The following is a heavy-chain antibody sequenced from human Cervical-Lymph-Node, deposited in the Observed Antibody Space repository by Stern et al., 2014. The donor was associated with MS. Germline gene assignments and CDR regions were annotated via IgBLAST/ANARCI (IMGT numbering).Heavy chain of an antibody. CDR2: ISYDGISQ. Sequence: VQLVESGGGVVQPGRSLRLSCAASGFTFGSHTMHWVRQAPGKGLEWVAIISYDGISQHYADSVKGRFTISRDNSNNTLYLQMNSLRAEDTAMYYCARPAAARYFDYWGQGTQVTVSS. J-gene: IGHJ4*02. D-gene: IGHD6-25*01. CDR3: ARPAAARYFDY. CDR1: GFTFGSHT. V-gene: IGHV3-30-3*01.